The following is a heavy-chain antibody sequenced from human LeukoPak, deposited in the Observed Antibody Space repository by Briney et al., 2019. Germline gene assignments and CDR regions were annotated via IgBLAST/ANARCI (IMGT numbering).Heavy chain of an antibody. CDR1: GLTFSTYP. J-gene: IGHJ4*02. V-gene: IGHV3-23*01. CDR2: ISGSGGTT. Sequence: PGGSLRLSCAASGLTFSTYPMTWVRQAPGKGLEWVSGISGSGGTTYYADPVKGRFTISRDNSKNTLYLQLNSLRAEDTAVYYCAKDRGYWGQGTLVTVSS. CDR3: AKDRGY.